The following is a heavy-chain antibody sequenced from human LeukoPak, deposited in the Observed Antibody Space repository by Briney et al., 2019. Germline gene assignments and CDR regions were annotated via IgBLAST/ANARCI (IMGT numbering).Heavy chain of an antibody. J-gene: IGHJ4*02. Sequence: PGGSLRLSCAASGFTFSSYAMSWVRQAPGKGLEWVSAISGSGGSTYYADSVKGRFTISRDNSKNTLYLQMNSLRAEDTAVYYCAKATDYYGSGSHLDYWGQGTLVTVSS. CDR3: AKATDYYGSGSHLDY. V-gene: IGHV3-23*01. D-gene: IGHD3-10*01. CDR2: ISGSGGST. CDR1: GFTFSSYA.